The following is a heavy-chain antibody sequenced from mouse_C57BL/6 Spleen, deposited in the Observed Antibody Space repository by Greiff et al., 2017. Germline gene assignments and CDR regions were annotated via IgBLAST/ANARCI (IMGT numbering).Heavy chain of an antibody. CDR3: ARYSNYLYYYAMDY. V-gene: IGHV1-52*01. J-gene: IGHJ4*01. D-gene: IGHD2-5*01. CDR2: IDPSDSET. Sequence: QVQLQQPGAELVRPGSSVKLSCKASGYTFTSYWMHWVKQRPIQGLEWIGNIDPSDSETHYNQKFKDKATLTVDKSSSTAYMQLSSLTSEDSAVYYCARYSNYLYYYAMDYWGQGTSVTVSS. CDR1: GYTFTSYW.